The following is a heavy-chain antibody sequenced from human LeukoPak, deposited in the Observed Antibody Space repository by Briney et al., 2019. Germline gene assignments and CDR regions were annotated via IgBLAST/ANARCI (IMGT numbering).Heavy chain of an antibody. J-gene: IGHJ4*02. CDR2: IYYSGSA. V-gene: IGHV4-31*11. Sequence: PSQTLSPTCAVSGGSISSADFYWSWIHPHPGKGLEWIGFIYYSGSAYYNPSLKSRVSISIDTSKNQFSLTLNSVTAADTAVYYCARGSDFFDYWGQGTLVTVSS. CDR3: ARGSDFFDY. CDR1: GGSISSADFY.